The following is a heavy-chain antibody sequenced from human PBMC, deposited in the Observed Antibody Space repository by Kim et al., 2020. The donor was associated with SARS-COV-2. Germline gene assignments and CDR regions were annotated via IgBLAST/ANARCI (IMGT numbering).Heavy chain of an antibody. CDR3: ASRRILWFGELSPVYFDY. J-gene: IGHJ4*02. Sequence: KSRVTISVDTSKNQFSLKLSSVTAADTAVYYCASRRILWFGELSPVYFDYWGQGTLVTVSS. D-gene: IGHD3-10*01. V-gene: IGHV4-31*02.